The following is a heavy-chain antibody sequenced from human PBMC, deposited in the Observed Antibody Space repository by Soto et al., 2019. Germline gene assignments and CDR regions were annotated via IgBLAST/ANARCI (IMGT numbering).Heavy chain of an antibody. V-gene: IGHV1-69*06. Sequence: SVKVSCKASGGTFSSYAISWVRQAPGQGLEWMGGIIPIFGTANYAQKFQGRVTITADRSTSAAYMELSSLRSEDTAVYYCATISCITLLPQAFDIWGQGPIVTLSS. CDR3: ATISCITLLPQAFDI. D-gene: IGHD3-10*01. J-gene: IGHJ3*02. CDR1: GGTFSSYA. CDR2: IIPIFGTA.